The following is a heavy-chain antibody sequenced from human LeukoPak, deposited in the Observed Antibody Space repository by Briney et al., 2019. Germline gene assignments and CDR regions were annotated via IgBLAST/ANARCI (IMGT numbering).Heavy chain of an antibody. CDR1: GFTFSSYA. CDR2: ISYDGSNK. V-gene: IGHV3-30-3*01. CDR3: AREPRGYSYHFDY. D-gene: IGHD5-18*01. Sequence: GRSLRLSCAASGFTFSSYAVHWVRQAPGKGLEWVAVISYDGSNKYYADSVKGRFTISRDNSKNTLYLQMNSLRAEDTAVYYCAREPRGYSYHFDYWGQGTLVTVSS. J-gene: IGHJ4*02.